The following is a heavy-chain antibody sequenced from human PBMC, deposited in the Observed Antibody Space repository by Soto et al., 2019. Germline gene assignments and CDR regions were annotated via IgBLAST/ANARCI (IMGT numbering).Heavy chain of an antibody. J-gene: IGHJ6*02. Sequence: WVPLSLTCTVSGGSIITYYWSWTRQPPGKGLEWIGYIYYSGSTSYNPSLKSRVTISVDTSTNQFSLKLRSVTAADTAVYYCACYRSIGWTTGYAMHSWGRGTPVTV. CDR3: ACYRSIGWTTGYAMHS. D-gene: IGHD6-19*01. CDR1: GGSIITYY. V-gene: IGHV4-59*01. CDR2: IYYSGST.